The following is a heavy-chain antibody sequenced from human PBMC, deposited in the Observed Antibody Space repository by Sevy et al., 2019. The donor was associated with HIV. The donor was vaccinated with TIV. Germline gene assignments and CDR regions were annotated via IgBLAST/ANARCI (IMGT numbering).Heavy chain of an antibody. CDR3: ARGVGLDC. D-gene: IGHD1-26*01. J-gene: IGHJ4*02. CDR1: GFTFSNYW. CDR2: INQDGSEK. Sequence: GGSLRLSCAASGFTFSNYWMSWVRQAPGKGLKCVANINQDGSEKYYLDSVKGRFIVSRDNAKNSLYLQMNSLRAEDSAVYYCARGVGLDCWGQGALVTVSS. V-gene: IGHV3-7*01.